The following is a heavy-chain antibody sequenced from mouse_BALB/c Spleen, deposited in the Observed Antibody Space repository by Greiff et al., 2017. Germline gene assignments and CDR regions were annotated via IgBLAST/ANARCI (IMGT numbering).Heavy chain of an antibody. J-gene: IGHJ3*01. CDR1: GFTFSSFG. D-gene: IGHD2-13*01. Sequence: EVMLVESGGGLVQPGGSRKLSCAASGFTFSSFGMHWVRQAPEKGLEWVAYISSGSSTIYYADTVKGRFTISRDNPKNTLFLQMTSLRSEDTAMYCCASDYGFAYWGQGTLVTVSA. CDR2: ISSGSSTI. V-gene: IGHV5-17*02. CDR3: ASDYGFAY.